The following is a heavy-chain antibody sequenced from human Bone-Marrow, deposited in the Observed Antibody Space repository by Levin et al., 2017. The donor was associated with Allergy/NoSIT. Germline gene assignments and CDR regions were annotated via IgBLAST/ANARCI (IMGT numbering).Heavy chain of an antibody. D-gene: IGHD5-24*01. CDR2: IYYSGNT. CDR3: AREDGYVFDY. CDR1: GGSISTGGFH. V-gene: IGHV4-31*03. J-gene: IGHJ4*02. Sequence: SQTLSLTCSLSGGSISTGGFHWSWVRQRPGKGLEWIGYIYYSGNTCYNPSLQSRLSISIDTSKNQFSLRLTSVTAADTAVYYCAREDGYVFDYWGQGTLVTVSS.